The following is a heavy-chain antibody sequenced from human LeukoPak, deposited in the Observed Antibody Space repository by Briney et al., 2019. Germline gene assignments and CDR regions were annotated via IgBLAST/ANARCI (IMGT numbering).Heavy chain of an antibody. J-gene: IGHJ4*02. D-gene: IGHD3-22*01. CDR2: IKQDGSEK. V-gene: IGHV3-7*01. Sequence: GGSLRLSCTVSGFTFSRYWMSWVRQAPGKGLEWVANIKQDGSEKYYVDSVKGRFTISRDNAKNSLYLQMNSLRAEDTAVYYCAREYYDTGDLATHYWGQGTLVTVSS. CDR3: AREYYDTGDLATHY. CDR1: GFTFSRYW.